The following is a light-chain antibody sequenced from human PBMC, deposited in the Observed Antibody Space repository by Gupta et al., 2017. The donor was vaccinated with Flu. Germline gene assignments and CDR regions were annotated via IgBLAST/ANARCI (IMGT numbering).Light chain of an antibody. CDR2: DNN. V-gene: IGLV3-21*02. J-gene: IGLJ2*01. Sequence: GNNIGGKSGHWYQQQPRQAPVVVVYDNNGRPSGIPERFSGSNSGNTATLIISRVEAGDEAGYFCQVWDISGDHPVVFGGGTKLTVL. CDR1: NIGGKS. CDR3: QVWDISGDHPVV.